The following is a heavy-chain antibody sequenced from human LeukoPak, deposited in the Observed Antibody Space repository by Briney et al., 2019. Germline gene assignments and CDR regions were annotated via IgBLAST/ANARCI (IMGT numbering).Heavy chain of an antibody. Sequence: PSETLSLTCTVSGGSISSYYWSWIRQPPGKGPEWIGYIYYSGSTNYNPSLKSRVTISVDTSKNQFSLKLSSVTAADTAVYYCARLENWGLEVNWFDPWGQGTLVTVSS. CDR1: GGSISSYY. CDR3: ARLENWGLEVNWFDP. CDR2: IYYSGST. V-gene: IGHV4-59*01. J-gene: IGHJ5*02. D-gene: IGHD7-27*01.